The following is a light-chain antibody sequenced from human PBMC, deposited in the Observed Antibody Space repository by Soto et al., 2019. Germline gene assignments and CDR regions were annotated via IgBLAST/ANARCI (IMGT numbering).Light chain of an antibody. V-gene: IGKV1-8*01. Sequence: AIRMTQSPSSLSASTGDRVTIACRASQGISSYLAWYQQKPGKDPKLLIYAASTLQSGVPSRFSGSGSGTDFTLTISCLQSADFATYYCQQYYSYPLTFGPGTKVDI. CDR3: QQYYSYPLT. CDR1: QGISSY. J-gene: IGKJ3*01. CDR2: AAS.